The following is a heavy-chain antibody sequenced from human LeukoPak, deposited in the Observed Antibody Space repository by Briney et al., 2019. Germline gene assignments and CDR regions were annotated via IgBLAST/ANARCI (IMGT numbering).Heavy chain of an antibody. D-gene: IGHD5-12*01. Sequence: PGRSLRLSCAASGFTFDDYAMHWVRQAPGKGLEWVSGISWNSGSIGYADSVKGRFTISRDNAKDSLYLQMNSLRAEDTALYYCAKDRGSGLRSYYFDYWGQGTLVTVSS. CDR2: ISWNSGSI. CDR3: AKDRGSGLRSYYFDY. V-gene: IGHV3-9*01. J-gene: IGHJ4*02. CDR1: GFTFDDYA.